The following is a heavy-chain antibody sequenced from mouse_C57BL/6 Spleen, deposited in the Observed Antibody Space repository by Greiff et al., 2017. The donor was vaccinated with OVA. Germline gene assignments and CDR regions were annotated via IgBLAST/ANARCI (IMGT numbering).Heavy chain of an antibody. Sequence: VQLQQPGAELVKPGASVKLSCKASGYTFTSYWMHWVKQRPGQGLEWIGMIHPDSGSTNYNEKFKSKATLTVDTSSSTAYMQLSSLTSEDSAIYYCGRGSYHGGIQYYYAMDYWGQGTSVTVSS. CDR2: IHPDSGST. CDR3: GRGSYHGGIQYYYAMDY. V-gene: IGHV1-64*01. D-gene: IGHD1-1*02. CDR1: GYTFTSYW. J-gene: IGHJ4*01.